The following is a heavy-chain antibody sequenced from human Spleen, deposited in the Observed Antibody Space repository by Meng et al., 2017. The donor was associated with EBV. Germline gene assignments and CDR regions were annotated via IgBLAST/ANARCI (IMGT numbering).Heavy chain of an antibody. CDR3: ARGTSRPSMYYFDY. V-gene: IGHV4-4*02. J-gene: IGHJ4*02. D-gene: IGHD6-13*01. CDR2: IYESGSA. Sequence: QVSDSGLVEPSGMLYMDVCLAGGSSSSSNWWSWFRQPPAKVLEWIGEIYESGSANYNSSLESRVTVSIDTSKNTFSLKLRFVTAADKAVYYCARGTSRPSMYYFDYWCQGTLVTVSS. CDR1: GGSSSSSNW.